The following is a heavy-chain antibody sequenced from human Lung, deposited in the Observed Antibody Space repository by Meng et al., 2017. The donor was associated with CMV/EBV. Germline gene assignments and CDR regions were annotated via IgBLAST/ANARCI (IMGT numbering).Heavy chain of an antibody. CDR1: GFSFSTYT. D-gene: IGHD2-2*01. Sequence: LSLTXAPSGFSFSTYTLHWVRQAPGKGLEWVASISSSRSYINYADPVKGRFTISRDNAKDSLYLQMSSLRAEDTAVYCCARERLYQPLWGDALDIWGQGTMVTVSS. V-gene: IGHV3-21*06. CDR2: ISSSRSYI. J-gene: IGHJ3*02. CDR3: ARERLYQPLWGDALDI.